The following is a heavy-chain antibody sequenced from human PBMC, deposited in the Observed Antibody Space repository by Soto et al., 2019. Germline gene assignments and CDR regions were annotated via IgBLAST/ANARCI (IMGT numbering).Heavy chain of an antibody. CDR3: ARGRANYYFDF. V-gene: IGHV3-23*01. CDR2: ISGSGVPV. D-gene: IGHD1-1*01. CDR1: GFTFSNYA. J-gene: IGHJ4*02. Sequence: EVQLLESGGGLVQPGGSLRLSCAASGFTFSNYAMSWVRQAPGKGLEWVSVISGSGVPVYYADSVKGRFTISRDNAKNSLYLQLNHLRDEDTAIYYCARGRANYYFDFWGQGALVTVSS.